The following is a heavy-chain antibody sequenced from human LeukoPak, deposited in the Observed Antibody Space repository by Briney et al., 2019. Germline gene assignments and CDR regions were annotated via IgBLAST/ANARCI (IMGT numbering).Heavy chain of an antibody. CDR2: ISGYNAKT. V-gene: IGHV1-18*04. D-gene: IGHD3-22*01. CDR3: ARVRDYYASSDYSDY. Sequence: ASVKVSCKTSGYTFTSYYVSWVRQAPGQGLEWMGWISGYNAKTKYVQKFQGRITMTIDTSTTTAYMELRSLTSDDTAVYYCARVRDYYASSDYSDYWGQGTLVTVSS. J-gene: IGHJ4*02. CDR1: GYTFTSYY.